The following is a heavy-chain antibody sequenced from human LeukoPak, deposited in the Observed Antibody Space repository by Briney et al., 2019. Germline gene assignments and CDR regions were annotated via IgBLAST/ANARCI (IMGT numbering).Heavy chain of an antibody. V-gene: IGHV1-69*05. CDR1: GYTFTSYG. Sequence: SVKVSCKASGYTFTSYGISWVRQAPGQGLEWMGRIIPIFGTANYAQRFQGRVTITTDESTSTAYMELSSLRSEDTAVYYCANHITGTTSWFDPWGQGTLVTVSS. CDR2: IIPIFGTA. CDR3: ANHITGTTSWFDP. J-gene: IGHJ5*02. D-gene: IGHD1-7*01.